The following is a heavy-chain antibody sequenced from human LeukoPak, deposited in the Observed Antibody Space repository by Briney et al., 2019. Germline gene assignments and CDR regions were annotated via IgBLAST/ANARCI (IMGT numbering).Heavy chain of an antibody. CDR2: IYPGDSDT. J-gene: IGHJ4*02. V-gene: IGHV5-51*01. Sequence: GESLKISCKGSGYSFTTYWIGWVRQMPGKGLECLGVIYPGDSDTRYSPSFQGQVTISADKSISTAYLQWSSLKASDTAMYYCARHPRYDSSGYVPDYWGQGTLVTVSS. CDR1: GYSFTTYW. D-gene: IGHD3-22*01. CDR3: ARHPRYDSSGYVPDY.